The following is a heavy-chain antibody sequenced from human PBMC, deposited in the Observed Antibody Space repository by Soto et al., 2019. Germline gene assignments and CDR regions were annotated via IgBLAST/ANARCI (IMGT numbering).Heavy chain of an antibody. D-gene: IGHD6-25*01. V-gene: IGHV3-66*01. CDR1: GFTVSSTY. CDR2: IYAGGGT. J-gene: IGHJ4*02. Sequence: PGGSLRLSCAASGFTVSSTYMAWVRQAPGKGLQWVSLIYAGGGTYYADSVKGRFTISRDNSRNTLYLQMNSLRAEDTALYYCAKAAPLYYFDYSGQGTLVTVSS. CDR3: AKAAPLYYFDY.